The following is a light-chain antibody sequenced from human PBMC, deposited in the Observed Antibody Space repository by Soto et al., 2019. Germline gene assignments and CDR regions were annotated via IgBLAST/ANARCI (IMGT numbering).Light chain of an antibody. Sequence: EIVLTQSPGTLSLSPGERVTLSCRASQSVSSSYLAWYQQKPGQAPRLLIYGASSRATGISDRFSGSGSGTDFTLTISRLEPEDFPVYYCQQYGSSLSITFGQGTRLENK. J-gene: IGKJ5*01. V-gene: IGKV3-20*01. CDR3: QQYGSSLSIT. CDR1: QSVSSSY. CDR2: GAS.